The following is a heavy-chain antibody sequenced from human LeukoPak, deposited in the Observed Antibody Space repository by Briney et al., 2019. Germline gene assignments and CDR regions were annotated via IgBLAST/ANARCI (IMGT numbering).Heavy chain of an antibody. CDR2: IIPIFGTA. CDR3: ARSYYGDYAFVFHY. J-gene: IGHJ4*02. CDR1: GGTFSSYA. Sequence: ASVKVSCKASGGTFSSYAISWVRQAPGQGLEWMGGIIPIFGTANYAQKFQGRVTITADESTSTAYMEVSSLRSEDTAVYYCARSYYGDYAFVFHYWGQGTLVTVSS. V-gene: IGHV1-69*13. D-gene: IGHD4-17*01.